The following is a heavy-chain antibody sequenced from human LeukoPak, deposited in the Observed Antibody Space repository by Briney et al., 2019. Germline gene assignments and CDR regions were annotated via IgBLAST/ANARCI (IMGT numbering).Heavy chain of an antibody. V-gene: IGHV3-48*04. CDR2: ISSSYNTI. Sequence: GGSLRLSCAASGFTFSRYTMNWVRQAPGKGLEGVSYISSSYNTIYYRDSVQGRFIISRDNAKNSLSFQMNSLRAEDSGIYYCARATSDSSGYPVSDFWGQGTLVTVSS. D-gene: IGHD3-22*01. CDR1: GFTFSRYT. CDR3: ARATSDSSGYPVSDF. J-gene: IGHJ4*02.